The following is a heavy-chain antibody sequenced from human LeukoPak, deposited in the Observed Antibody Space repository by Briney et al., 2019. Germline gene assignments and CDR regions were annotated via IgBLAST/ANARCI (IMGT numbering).Heavy chain of an antibody. CDR1: GDSVSTSGYY. CDR3: ARDWDGAYDFNTFDI. J-gene: IGHJ3*02. CDR2: LHHSGST. V-gene: IGHV4-39*07. Sequence: TSETLSLTCSVSGDSVSTSGYYWGWVRQPPGKGLEFIGTLHHSGSTHYNPSLESRVTISMDTSKNHFSLTLNSVTSADTAVYYCARDWDGAYDFNTFDIWGPGTMVSVSS. D-gene: IGHD5-12*01.